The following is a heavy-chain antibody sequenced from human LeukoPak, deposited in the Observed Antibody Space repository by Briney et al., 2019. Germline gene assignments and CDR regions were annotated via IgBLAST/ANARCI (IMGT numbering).Heavy chain of an antibody. J-gene: IGHJ4*02. CDR3: ARHTIGWFGELSFDY. Sequence: SETLSLTCTVSGGSISSYYWSWIRQPPGKGVEWIGYIYYSGSTNYNPSLKSRVTISVDTSKNQFSLKLSSVTAADTAVYYCARHTIGWFGELSFDYWGQGTLVTVSS. CDR2: IYYSGST. V-gene: IGHV4-59*08. CDR1: GGSISSYY. D-gene: IGHD3-10*01.